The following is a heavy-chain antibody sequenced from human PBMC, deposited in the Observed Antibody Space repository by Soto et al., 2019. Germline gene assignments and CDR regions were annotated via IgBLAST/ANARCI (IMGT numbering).Heavy chain of an antibody. V-gene: IGHV1-69*09. CDR3: ARARGSERELHPSYFDL. CDR2: VIHVLKIA. D-gene: IGHD3-10*01. Sequence: QVQLVQSGAEVKKPGSSVKVSCKASGITFNSYGIGWVRQAPGQGLEWMGGVIHVLKIANYAQKFQGRVTINEDKSTPTAYMELSSLSSEDTAVYYCARARGSERELHPSYFDLWGQGTLVTVSS. CDR1: GITFNSYG. J-gene: IGHJ4*02.